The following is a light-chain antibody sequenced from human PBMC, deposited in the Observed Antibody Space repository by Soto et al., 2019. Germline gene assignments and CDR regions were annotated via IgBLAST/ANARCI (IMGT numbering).Light chain of an antibody. J-gene: IGKJ2*02. Sequence: EIVVTQSPGTLSLSPRDRATLSCRAIQSVRNVYLAWYQQKPGQAPRLLLYDASNRATGVPDRVSGSGSGTDFTLTINRLEPDDFAVYYCQQSGSSPRTFGQGTKLEIK. CDR2: DAS. CDR3: QQSGSSPRT. CDR1: QSVRNVY. V-gene: IGKV3-20*01.